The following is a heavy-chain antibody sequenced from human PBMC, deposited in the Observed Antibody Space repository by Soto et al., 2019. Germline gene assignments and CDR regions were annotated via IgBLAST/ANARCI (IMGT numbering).Heavy chain of an antibody. V-gene: IGHV3-23*01. D-gene: IGHD4-17*01. CDR3: ARTAYGDYNWFDP. Sequence: EVQLLESVGGLVQPGGSLRLSCAASGFTFSNYDMSWVRQAQGKGLEWVSGISGNAGGTYYAYSVKGRFTISRDNSKNQLYLPMNSPRAADTAIYNCARTAYGDYNWFDPWGMGTLVTVS. J-gene: IGHJ5*02. CDR2: ISGNAGGT. CDR1: GFTFSNYD.